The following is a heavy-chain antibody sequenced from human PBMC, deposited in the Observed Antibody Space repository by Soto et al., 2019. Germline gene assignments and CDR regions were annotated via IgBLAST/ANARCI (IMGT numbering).Heavy chain of an antibody. CDR2: MYHTGNA. J-gene: IGHJ4*02. Sequence: SETLSLTCSVSGGSLSGYYWRWIRQPPGKGLEYIAYMYHTGNAKYNPSLQSRVTLSVDTSKNQFSLRLASVTAADTAVYYCARDRTSSGYYFDYSLDYWGQGTQVTVSS. CDR1: GGSLSGYY. V-gene: IGHV4-59*01. CDR3: ARDRTSSGYYFDYSLDY. D-gene: IGHD3-22*01.